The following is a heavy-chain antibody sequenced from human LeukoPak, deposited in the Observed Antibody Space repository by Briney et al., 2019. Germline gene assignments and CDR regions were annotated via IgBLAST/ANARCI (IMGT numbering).Heavy chain of an antibody. CDR1: DGAIAGYS. CDR3: VRDGYNYMGVLDY. Sequence: PSETLSLTCTVSDGAIAGYSWSWIRQAPGKGLEWIGYIYYSGDTNYNPSLQSRVTVSVDTSKNQFSLRLTSVSAADTAVYYCVRDGYNYMGVLDYWGQGTLVTVSS. CDR2: IYYSGDT. J-gene: IGHJ4*02. V-gene: IGHV4-59*01. D-gene: IGHD5-24*01.